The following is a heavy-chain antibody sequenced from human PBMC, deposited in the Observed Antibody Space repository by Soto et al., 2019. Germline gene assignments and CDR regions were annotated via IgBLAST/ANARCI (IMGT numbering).Heavy chain of an antibody. D-gene: IGHD4-4*01. V-gene: IGHV3-20*04. CDR2: INWNGGST. J-gene: IGHJ4*02. CDR3: ARDERHSNYVFGY. Sequence: EVQLVESGGGVVRPGGSLRLSCAASGSTFDDYGMSWVRQAPGKGLEWVSGINWNGGSTVYADSVKGRFTISRDNAKNSLYLQMNSLRAEDTALYYCARDERHSNYVFGYWGQGTLVTVSS. CDR1: GSTFDDYG.